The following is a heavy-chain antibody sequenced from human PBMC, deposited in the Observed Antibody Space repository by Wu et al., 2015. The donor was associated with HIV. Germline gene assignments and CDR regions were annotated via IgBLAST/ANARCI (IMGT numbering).Heavy chain of an antibody. J-gene: IGHJ4*01. V-gene: IGHV1-2*02. CDR2: INPNXGDT. CDR1: GYIFTNYY. Sequence: QVQLVQSETEVKKPGASVKVSCEASGYIFTNYYINWVRQAPGHGLEWVGWINPNXGDTYYGQKFQGRVTLTRDTSTSSAYMELIRLTPDDTAVYYCARSGNMVRGVVLGPFWVPTPWGQGTLV. D-gene: IGHD3-10*01. CDR3: ARSGNMVRGVVLGPFWVPTP.